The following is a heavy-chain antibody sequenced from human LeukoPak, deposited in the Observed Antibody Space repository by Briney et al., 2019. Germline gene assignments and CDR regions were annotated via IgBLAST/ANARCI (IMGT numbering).Heavy chain of an antibody. CDR3: AKDSAMYSSSWSEYFQH. CDR2: ISYDGSNK. D-gene: IGHD6-13*01. CDR1: GFTFSSYG. Sequence: GGSLRLSCAASGFTFSSYGMHWVRQAPGKGLEWVAVISYDGSNKYYADSVKGRFTISRDNSKNTLYLQMNSLRAEDTAVYYCAKDSAMYSSSWSEYFQHWGQGTLVTVSS. V-gene: IGHV3-30*18. J-gene: IGHJ1*01.